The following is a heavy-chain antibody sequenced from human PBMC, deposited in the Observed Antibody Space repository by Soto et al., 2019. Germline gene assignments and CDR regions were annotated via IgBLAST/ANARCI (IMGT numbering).Heavy chain of an antibody. CDR1: GGSISSYY. Sequence: SETLSLTCTVSGGSISSYYWSWIRQPAGKGLEWIGRIYTSGSTNYNPSLKSRVTMSVDTSKNQFSLKLSSVTAADTAVYYCAGQRARWGGGYYGMDVWGQGTTVTVSS. CDR2: IYTSGST. D-gene: IGHD3-16*01. J-gene: IGHJ6*02. CDR3: AGQRARWGGGYYGMDV. V-gene: IGHV4-4*07.